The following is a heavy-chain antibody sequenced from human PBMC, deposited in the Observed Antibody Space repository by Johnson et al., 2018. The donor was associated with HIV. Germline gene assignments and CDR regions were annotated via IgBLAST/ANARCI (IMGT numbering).Heavy chain of an antibody. J-gene: IGHJ3*02. V-gene: IGHV3-15*01. CDR2: IKRKIEGETT. CDR3: AKDAGWIIVGATDGRDAFDI. CDR1: GITFSNAW. Sequence: EVQLVESGGGLIQPGGSLGLSCAASGITFSNAWMSWVRQAPGKGLEWVGRIKRKIEGETTDYAAPVKGRFTISRDDSKNTLYMQMNNLRAEDTAVYYCAKDAGWIIVGATDGRDAFDIWGQGTMVTVSS. D-gene: IGHD1-26*01.